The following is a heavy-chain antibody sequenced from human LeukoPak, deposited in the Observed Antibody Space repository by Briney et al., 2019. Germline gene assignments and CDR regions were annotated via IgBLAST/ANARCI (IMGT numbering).Heavy chain of an antibody. CDR2: IIPIFGTA. Sequence: SVKVSCKASGYTFTGYYMHWVRQAPGQGLEWMGGIIPIFGTANYAQKFQGRVTITTDESTSTAYMELSSLRSEDTAVYYCASGYDFWSGYYFYFDYWGQGTLVTVSS. CDR1: GYTFTGYY. CDR3: ASGYDFWSGYYFYFDY. V-gene: IGHV1-69*05. D-gene: IGHD3-3*01. J-gene: IGHJ4*02.